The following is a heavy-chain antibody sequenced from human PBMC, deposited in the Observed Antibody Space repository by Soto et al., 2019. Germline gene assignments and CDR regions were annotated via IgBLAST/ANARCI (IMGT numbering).Heavy chain of an antibody. J-gene: IGHJ4*02. CDR1: GLTFNDYY. V-gene: IGHV3-11*01. CDR3: AGMTIVTLYFDY. D-gene: IGHD4-4*01. Sequence: QVQLVESGGGLVKPGGSLRLACSTSGLTFNDYYMSWIRQAPGKGLEWVAYISTSGNTIYYADSVKGRFTVSRDNAKNSLFLQMNSLRAEDTAIYYCAGMTIVTLYFDYWGQGTLDTVSS. CDR2: ISTSGNTI.